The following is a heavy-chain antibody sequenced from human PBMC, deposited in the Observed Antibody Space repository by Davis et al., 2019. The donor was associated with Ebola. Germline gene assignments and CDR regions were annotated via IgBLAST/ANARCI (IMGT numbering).Heavy chain of an antibody. CDR1: GFTFNGYN. CDR2: IPPSSSYI. CDR3: VRESGSDTTFDLL. V-gene: IGHV3-21*01. Sequence: PGGSLRLSCVSSGFTFNGYNMNWVRQAPGKGLEWVSSIPPSSSYIYYADSVKGRFTIFRDNAKKSLYLEMNSLGVDDTAVYYCVRESGSDTTFDLLWGQGTLVTVSS. J-gene: IGHJ4*02. D-gene: IGHD3-10*01.